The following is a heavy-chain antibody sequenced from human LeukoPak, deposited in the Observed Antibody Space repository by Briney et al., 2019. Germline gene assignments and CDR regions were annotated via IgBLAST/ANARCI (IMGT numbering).Heavy chain of an antibody. CDR3: ARATGGYCSGGSCYPYGYYMDV. CDR2: INHSGST. CDR1: GGSFSGYY. J-gene: IGHJ6*03. Sequence: SETLSLTCAVYGGSFSGYYWSWIRQPPGKGLEWIGEINHSGSTNYNPSLKSRVTISVDTSKNQFSLKLSSVTAADTAVYYCARATGGYCSGGSCYPYGYYMDVWGKGTTVTISS. D-gene: IGHD2-15*01. V-gene: IGHV4-34*01.